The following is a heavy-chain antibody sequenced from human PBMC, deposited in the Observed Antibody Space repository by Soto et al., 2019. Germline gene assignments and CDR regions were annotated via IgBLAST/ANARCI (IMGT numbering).Heavy chain of an antibody. J-gene: IGHJ3*02. Sequence: QLQLQESGPGLVKPSETLSLTCTVSGGSISSSSYYWGWIRQPPGKGLEWIGSIYYSGSTYYNPSLKSRGTISVDTSKNQFSLKLSSVTAADTAVYYCARHASYLSAFDIWGQGTMVTVSS. CDR2: IYYSGST. CDR1: GGSISSSSYY. V-gene: IGHV4-39*01. CDR3: ARHASYLSAFDI. D-gene: IGHD1-26*01.